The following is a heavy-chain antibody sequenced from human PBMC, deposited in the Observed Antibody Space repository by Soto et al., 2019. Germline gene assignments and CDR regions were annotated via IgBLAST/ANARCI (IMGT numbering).Heavy chain of an antibody. CDR3: ARTALVPLYRVGYWFGP. CDR2: IYYSGST. V-gene: IGHV4-39*01. CDR1: GVSISSSSYY. Sequence: SDTLSLTCTVSGVSISSSSYYWVLIRQPPGKGLEWIGSIYYSGSTYYNPSLKSRVTISVDTSKNQFSLKLSSVTAADTAVYYCARTALVPLYRVGYWFGPRGQGTLVTVPQ. D-gene: IGHD3-10*01. J-gene: IGHJ5*02.